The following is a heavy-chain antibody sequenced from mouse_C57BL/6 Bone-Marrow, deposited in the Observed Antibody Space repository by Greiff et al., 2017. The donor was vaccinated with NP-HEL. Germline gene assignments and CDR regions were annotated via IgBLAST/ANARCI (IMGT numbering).Heavy chain of an antibody. D-gene: IGHD1-1*01. V-gene: IGHV5-17*01. CDR1: GFTFSDYG. CDR3: ARNYYGSSSWFAY. J-gene: IGHJ3*01. Sequence: EVQLVESGGGLVKPGGSLKLSCAASGFTFSDYGMHWVRQAPEKGLEWVAYISSGSSTIYYADTVKGRFTISRDNAKNTLFLQMTILRSEDTAMYYCARNYYGSSSWFAYWGQGTLVTVSA. CDR2: ISSGSSTI.